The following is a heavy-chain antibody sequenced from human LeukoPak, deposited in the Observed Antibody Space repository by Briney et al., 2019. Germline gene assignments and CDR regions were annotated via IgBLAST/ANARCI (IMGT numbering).Heavy chain of an antibody. V-gene: IGHV4-59*01. Sequence: SETLSLTCTVSGGSINNDYWSWFRQPPGKGLEWIGYIYYSGTTNYNPSLKSRVTISLDTSKSQFSLKLRSVTAADTAVYYCARGKKDDTGSYPADYWGQGTLVTVSS. CDR1: GGSINNDY. CDR3: ARGKKDDTGSYPADY. J-gene: IGHJ4*02. CDR2: IYYSGTT. D-gene: IGHD3-10*01.